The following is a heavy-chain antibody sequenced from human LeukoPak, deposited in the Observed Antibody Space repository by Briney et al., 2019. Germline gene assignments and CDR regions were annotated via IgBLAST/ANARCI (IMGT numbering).Heavy chain of an antibody. CDR3: ARAGGLCIVLMVYAIGHFDY. D-gene: IGHD2-8*01. Sequence: WLRQPPGKGLEWIGSIYYSGSTYYNPSLKSRVTISVDTSKNQFSLKLSSVTAADTGVYYCARAGGLCIVLMVYAIGHFDYWGQGTLVTVSS. J-gene: IGHJ4*02. CDR2: IYYSGST. V-gene: IGHV4-39*07.